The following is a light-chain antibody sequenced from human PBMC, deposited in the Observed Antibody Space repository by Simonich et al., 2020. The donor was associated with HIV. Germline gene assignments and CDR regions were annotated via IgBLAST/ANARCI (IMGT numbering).Light chain of an antibody. CDR2: DNS. CDR1: SSNIGAGYD. V-gene: IGLV1-40*01. J-gene: IGLJ3*02. Sequence: QSVLTQPPSVSGAPGQRVTISCTGSSSNIGAGYDVHWYHQLPGTAPKLLILDNSNRPAGVPDRVSGSKSGTSASLAITGLQAEDEADYYCQSYDSSLSGSQVFGGGTKLTVL. CDR3: QSYDSSLSGSQV.